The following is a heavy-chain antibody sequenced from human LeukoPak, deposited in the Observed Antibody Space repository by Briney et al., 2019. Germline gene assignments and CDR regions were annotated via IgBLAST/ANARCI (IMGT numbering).Heavy chain of an antibody. Sequence: GGSLRLSCAASAFTFSTYNMNWVRQAPGKGLEWVSAIRGSGGTTYYADSVKGRFTISRDNSRTTLYLLMNSLRAEDTAVYYCAKDAAANVDYPYYFDYWGQGALVTVSS. CDR2: IRGSGGTT. V-gene: IGHV3-23*01. CDR1: AFTFSTYN. CDR3: AKDAAANVDYPYYFDY. D-gene: IGHD4-11*01. J-gene: IGHJ4*02.